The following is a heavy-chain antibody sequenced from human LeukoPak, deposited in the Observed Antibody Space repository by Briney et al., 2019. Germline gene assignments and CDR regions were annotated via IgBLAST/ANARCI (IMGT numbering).Heavy chain of an antibody. CDR2: IIPIFGTA. CDR3: ARVGYGRGAAYYYYYYMDV. J-gene: IGHJ6*03. D-gene: IGHD2-15*01. Sequence: GASVKVSCKASGGTFSSYAISWVRQAPGQGLEWMGGIIPIFGTANYAQKFQGRVTITADESTSTAYMELSSLRSEDTAVYYCARVGYGRGAAYYYYYYMDVWGKGTTVTISS. V-gene: IGHV1-69*13. CDR1: GGTFSSYA.